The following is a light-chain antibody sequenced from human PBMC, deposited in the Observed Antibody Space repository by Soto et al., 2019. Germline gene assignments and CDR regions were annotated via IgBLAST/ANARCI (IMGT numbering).Light chain of an antibody. V-gene: IGKV1-5*01. J-gene: IGKJ1*01. CDR1: QSVSDW. Sequence: DIQMTQSPSTLSASVGDRVTITSRASQSVSDWLAWYQQKPGKAPKLLIYDASSLESAVPSRFSGSGSGTECTLTISSLQPDDFATHYCQQYNSYTWTF. CDR3: QQYNSYTWT. CDR2: DAS.